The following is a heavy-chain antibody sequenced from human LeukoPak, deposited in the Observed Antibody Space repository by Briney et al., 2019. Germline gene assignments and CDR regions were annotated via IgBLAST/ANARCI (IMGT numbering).Heavy chain of an antibody. Sequence: ASVKVSCRTSGYTFTAYYIHWVRQAPGHGLEWMGRINPNSGGTDSAQKFQGRVTMTRDTSMNTAYMELSRLRSDDTAVYYCARDLSGISSATDAFDMWGQGTMVTVSS. CDR3: ARDLSGISSATDAFDM. J-gene: IGHJ3*02. D-gene: IGHD1-14*01. V-gene: IGHV1-2*06. CDR2: INPNSGGT. CDR1: GYTFTAYY.